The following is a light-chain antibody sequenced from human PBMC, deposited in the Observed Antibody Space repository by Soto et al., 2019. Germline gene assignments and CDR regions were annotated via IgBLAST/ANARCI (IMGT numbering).Light chain of an antibody. CDR3: LQDYNYPYT. CDR2: AAS. J-gene: IGKJ2*01. V-gene: IGKV1-6*01. Sequence: AIQMTQSPSYLSASVGDRVSITCRASQGIRNDLGWYQQKPGKAPKLLIYAASSLQSGVPSRFSGSGSGTDFTLTISSLQPEDFATYYCLQDYNYPYTFGQGTKLEIK. CDR1: QGIRND.